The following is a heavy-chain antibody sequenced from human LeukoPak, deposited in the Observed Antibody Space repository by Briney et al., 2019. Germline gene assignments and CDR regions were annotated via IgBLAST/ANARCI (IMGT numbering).Heavy chain of an antibody. CDR1: GFTFSSYW. J-gene: IGHJ4*02. D-gene: IGHD6-13*01. V-gene: IGHV3-74*01. CDR2: INSDGSST. Sequence: GGSLRLSCAASGFTFSSYWMHWVRHAPGKGLVWVSRINSDGSSTSYADSVKGRFTISRDNAKNTLYLQMNSLRAEDTAVYYCARVPTRYSSSWYMTAIDYWGQGTLVTVSS. CDR3: ARVPTRYSSSWYMTAIDY.